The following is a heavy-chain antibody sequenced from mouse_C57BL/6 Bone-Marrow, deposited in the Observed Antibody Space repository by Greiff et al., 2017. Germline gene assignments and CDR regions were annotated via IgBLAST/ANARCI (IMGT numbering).Heavy chain of an antibody. CDR2: INYDGSST. D-gene: IGHD1-1*01. Sequence: EVMLVESEGGLVQPGSSMKLSCTASGFTFSDYYMAWVRQVPEKGLEWVANINYDGSSTYYLDSLKSRFIISRDNAKNILYLQMSSLKSEDTATYYCAREGGPTVVALDYWGQGTTLTVSS. CDR3: AREGGPTVVALDY. CDR1: GFTFSDYY. V-gene: IGHV5-16*01. J-gene: IGHJ2*01.